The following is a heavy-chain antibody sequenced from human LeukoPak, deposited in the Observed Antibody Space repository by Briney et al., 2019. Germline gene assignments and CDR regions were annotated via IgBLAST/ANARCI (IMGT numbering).Heavy chain of an antibody. J-gene: IGHJ6*02. CDR1: GFTFSSYA. V-gene: IGHV3-23*01. CDR2: ISGSGGST. Sequence: GGSLRLSCAASGFTFSSYAMSWVRQAPGKGLEWVSAISGSGGSTYYAESVKGRFTISRDNSKNTLYLQMNSLRVEDAAVYYCARMNYYGMDVWGQGTTVTVSS. CDR3: ARMNYYGMDV.